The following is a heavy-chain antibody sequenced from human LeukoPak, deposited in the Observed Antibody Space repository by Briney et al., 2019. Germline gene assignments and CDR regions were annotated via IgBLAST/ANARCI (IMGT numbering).Heavy chain of an antibody. CDR2: INHSGST. CDR3: ARVRYLNYIRFDP. J-gene: IGHJ5*02. V-gene: IGHV4-34*01. CDR1: GGSFSGYY. Sequence: ASETLSLTCAVYGGSFSGYYWSWIRQPPGKGLEWIGEINHSGSTNYNPSLKSRVTISVDTSKNQFSLKLSSVTTADTAVYYCARVRYLNYIRFDPWGQGTLVTVSS. D-gene: IGHD3-9*01.